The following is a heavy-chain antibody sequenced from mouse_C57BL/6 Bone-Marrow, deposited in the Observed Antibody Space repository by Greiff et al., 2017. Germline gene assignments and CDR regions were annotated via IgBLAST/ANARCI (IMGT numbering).Heavy chain of an antibody. D-gene: IGHD2-2*01. J-gene: IGHJ1*03. CDR1: GFSLTSYA. CDR2: IWTGGGT. V-gene: IGHV2-9-1*01. CDR3: ARKGGGYLVSPYWYFDV. Sequence: QVQLKESGPGLVAPSQSLSITCTVSGFSLTSYAISWVRQPPGKGLEWLGVIWTGGGTNYNSALKSRLSISKDNSKSQVFLKMNSLQTDDTARYYCARKGGGYLVSPYWYFDVWGTGTTVTVSS.